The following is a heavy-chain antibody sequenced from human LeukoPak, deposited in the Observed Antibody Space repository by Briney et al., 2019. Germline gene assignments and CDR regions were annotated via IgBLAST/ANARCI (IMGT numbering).Heavy chain of an antibody. D-gene: IGHD1-26*01. CDR1: GYTFTGYN. Sequence: ASVKVSCKASGYTFTGYNMHWVRQAPGQGLEWMGWINPNSGGTNYAQKFQGRVTMTRDTSISTAYMELSRLRSDDTAVYYCARGVRLVDVSGSYENWGQGTLVTVSS. V-gene: IGHV1-2*02. CDR2: INPNSGGT. CDR3: ARGVRLVDVSGSYEN. J-gene: IGHJ4*02.